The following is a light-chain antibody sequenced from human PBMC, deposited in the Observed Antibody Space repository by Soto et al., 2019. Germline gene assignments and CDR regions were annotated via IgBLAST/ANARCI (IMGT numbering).Light chain of an antibody. CDR3: QQSHSTPFT. Sequence: DIQMTQSPSSLSTSVGDRVTITCRASQTISTYLNWYQQKPGKAPKLLIFDATTLSSGVPSRFSGSGSGTDFTLTISTLQREDFATYYCQQSHSTPFTFGQGTRLDIK. CDR2: DAT. J-gene: IGKJ2*01. V-gene: IGKV1-39*01. CDR1: QTISTY.